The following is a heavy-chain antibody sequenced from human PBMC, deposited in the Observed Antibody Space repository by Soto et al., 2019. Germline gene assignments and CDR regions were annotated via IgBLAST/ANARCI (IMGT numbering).Heavy chain of an antibody. Sequence: GESLKISCAASGFTFSSYWMSWVRQAPGKGLEWVANIKQDGSEKYYVDSVKGRFTISRDNAKNSLYLQMNSLRAEDTAVYYCARDRGVGATGDYYYGMDVWGQGTTVTVSS. J-gene: IGHJ6*02. CDR3: ARDRGVGATGDYYYGMDV. CDR1: GFTFSSYW. V-gene: IGHV3-7*01. D-gene: IGHD1-26*01. CDR2: IKQDGSEK.